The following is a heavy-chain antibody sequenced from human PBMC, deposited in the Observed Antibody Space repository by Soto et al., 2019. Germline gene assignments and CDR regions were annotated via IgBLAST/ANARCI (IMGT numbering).Heavy chain of an antibody. J-gene: IGHJ3*01. CDR2: INPFKGDT. D-gene: IGHD2-2*02. Sequence: GASVKVSCKASGYTSSTYGITWVLQAPGQGLDWMGWINPFKGDTNSAARFQDRVTMTTDTSTRTAYMELRSLRSDDTAVYYCAIVKVPAAILDAFELWGQGPLVTVSS. CDR3: AIVKVPAAILDAFEL. V-gene: IGHV1-18*01. CDR1: GYTSSTYG.